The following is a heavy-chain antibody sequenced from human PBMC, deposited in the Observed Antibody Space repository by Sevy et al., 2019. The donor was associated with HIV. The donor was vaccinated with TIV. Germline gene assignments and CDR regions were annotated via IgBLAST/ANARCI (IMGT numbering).Heavy chain of an antibody. CDR1: GFTFSSYR. V-gene: IGHV3-7*01. Sequence: GGSLRLSCAASGFTFSSYRMSWVRQAPGKGLEWVANIKQDGSEKYYVDSVKGRFTISRDNAKNSLYLQMNSLRAEDTAVYYCARDPRRGPGYWGQGTLVTVSS. J-gene: IGHJ4*02. CDR3: ARDPRRGPGY. CDR2: IKQDGSEK. D-gene: IGHD3-10*01.